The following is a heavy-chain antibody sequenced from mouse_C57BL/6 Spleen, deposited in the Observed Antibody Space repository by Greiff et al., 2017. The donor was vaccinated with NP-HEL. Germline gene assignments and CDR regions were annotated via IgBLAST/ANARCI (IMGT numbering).Heavy chain of an antibody. J-gene: IGHJ1*03. CDR1: GYTFTSYW. CDR2: IYPGNSDT. CDR3: TKIHSYWYFDV. D-gene: IGHD3-1*01. Sequence: VQLQQSGTVLARPGASVKMSCKTSGYTFTSYWMHWVKQRPGQGLEWIGAIYPGNSDTSYNQKFKGKAKLTAVTSANTAYMELSSLTNEDSAVYYCTKIHSYWYFDVWGTGTTVTVSS. V-gene: IGHV1-5*01.